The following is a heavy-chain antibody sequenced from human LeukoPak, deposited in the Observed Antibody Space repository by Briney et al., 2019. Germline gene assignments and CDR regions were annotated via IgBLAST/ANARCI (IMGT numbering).Heavy chain of an antibody. CDR2: ISSSSSYI. CDR3: ARADSSGYYYTRRFDY. Sequence: AGGSLRLSCAASGFTFSSYSMNWVRQAPGKGLEWVSSISSSSSYIYYADSVKGRFTISRDNAKNSLYLQMNSLRAEDTAVYYCARADSSGYYYTRRFDYWGQGTLVTVSS. D-gene: IGHD3-22*01. J-gene: IGHJ4*02. CDR1: GFTFSSYS. V-gene: IGHV3-21*01.